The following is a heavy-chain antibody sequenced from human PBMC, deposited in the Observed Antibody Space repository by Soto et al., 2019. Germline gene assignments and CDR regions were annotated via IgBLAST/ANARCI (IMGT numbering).Heavy chain of an antibody. CDR1: GFTFSSYA. V-gene: IGHV3-30-3*01. D-gene: IGHD6-6*01. J-gene: IGHJ4*02. CDR3: AREKYSSSSFPMPPQYAGFGVDY. CDR2: ISYDGSNK. Sequence: GGSLRLSCAASGFTFSSYAMHWVRQAPGKGLEWVAVISYDGSNKYYADSVKGRFTISRDNSKNTLYLQMNSLRAEDTAVYYCAREKYSSSSFPMPPQYAGFGVDYWGQGTLVTVSS.